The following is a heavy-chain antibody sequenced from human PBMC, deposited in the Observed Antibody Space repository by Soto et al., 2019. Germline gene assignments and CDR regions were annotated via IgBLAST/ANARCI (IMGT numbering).Heavy chain of an antibody. D-gene: IGHD3-9*01. CDR1: GGSFSGYY. J-gene: IGHJ4*02. CDR3: ARGPTFPLLTGYYSRRLGTPFDY. Sequence: PSETLSLTCAVYGGSFSGYYWSWIRQPPGKGLEWIGEINHSGSTNYNPSLKSRVTISVDTSKNQFSLKLSSVTAADTAVYYCARGPTFPLLTGYYSRRLGTPFDYWGQGTLVTVSS. CDR2: INHSGST. V-gene: IGHV4-34*01.